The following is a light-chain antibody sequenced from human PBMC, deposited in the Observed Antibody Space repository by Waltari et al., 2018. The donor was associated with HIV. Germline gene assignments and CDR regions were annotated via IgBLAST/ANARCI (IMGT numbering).Light chain of an antibody. CDR2: EIT. Sequence: QSALTQPPSASGFPGQSVTISCTGTSSDVGSSNYVAWYQQYPGKAPQLLIYEITKRPSGVPDRFPGSKSGNTASLTVSGLQAEDEADYYCSSSAGGDTLVFGGGTKLTVL. CDR3: SSSAGGDTLV. CDR1: SSDVGSSNY. V-gene: IGLV2-8*01. J-gene: IGLJ3*02.